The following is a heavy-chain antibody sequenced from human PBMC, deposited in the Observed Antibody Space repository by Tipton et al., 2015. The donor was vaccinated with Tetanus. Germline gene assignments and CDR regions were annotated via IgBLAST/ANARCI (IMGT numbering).Heavy chain of an antibody. CDR3: ARRIAVTGTDFDF. V-gene: IGHV4-39*01. Sequence: TLSLTCTVSGGSISSSDYYWAWLRQPPGSGLEWIGSVFYTGITYYNASLSSRLTISVDTSKNQFSLKLTSVTAADTAVYYCARRIAVTGTDFDFWGQGTLVTVSS. CDR1: GGSISSSDYY. J-gene: IGHJ4*02. D-gene: IGHD6-19*01. CDR2: VFYTGIT.